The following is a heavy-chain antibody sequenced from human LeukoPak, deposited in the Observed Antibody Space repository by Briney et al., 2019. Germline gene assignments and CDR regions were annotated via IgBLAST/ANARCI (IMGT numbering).Heavy chain of an antibody. D-gene: IGHD4-17*01. CDR3: ARDTDYGDYVLVYYGMDV. CDR2: ISSSGSTI. CDR1: GFPFSDYY. J-gene: IGHJ6*02. Sequence: GGSLRLSCAASGFPFSDYYMSWIRPAPGKGLEWVSYISSSGSTIYYADSVKGRFTISRDNAKNSLYLQMNSLRAEDTAVYYCARDTDYGDYVLVYYGMDVWGQGTTVTVSS. V-gene: IGHV3-11*01.